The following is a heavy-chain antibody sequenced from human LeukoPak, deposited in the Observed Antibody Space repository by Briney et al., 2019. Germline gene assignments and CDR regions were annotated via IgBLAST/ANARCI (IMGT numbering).Heavy chain of an antibody. J-gene: IGHJ4*02. CDR1: GFTFSSYG. CDR3: AKGRTAPNYTPPFDY. V-gene: IGHV3-30*02. D-gene: IGHD5-24*01. CDR2: IRYDGSNK. Sequence: GGSLRLSCAASGFTFSSYGMHWVRQAPGKGLEWVAFIRYDGSNKYYADSVKGRFTISRDDSKNTLYLQMNSLRAEDTAVYYCAKGRTAPNYTPPFDYWGQGTLVTVSS.